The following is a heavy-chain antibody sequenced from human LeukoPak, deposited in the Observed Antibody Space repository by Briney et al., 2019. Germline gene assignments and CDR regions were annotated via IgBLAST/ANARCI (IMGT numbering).Heavy chain of an antibody. V-gene: IGHV1-69*13. CDR1: GGTFSSYA. CDR2: IIPIFGTA. D-gene: IGHD3-10*01. J-gene: IGHJ5*02. Sequence: GASVKVSCKASGGTFSSYAISWVRQAPGQGLEWMGGIIPIFGTANYAQKFQGRVTITADESTSTAYMELSSLRSEDTAVYYCATDARSYGSGNNYYNWFDPWGQGTLVTVSS. CDR3: ATDARSYGSGNNYYNWFDP.